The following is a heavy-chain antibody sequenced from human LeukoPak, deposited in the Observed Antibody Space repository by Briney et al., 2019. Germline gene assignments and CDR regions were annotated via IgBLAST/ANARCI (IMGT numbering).Heavy chain of an antibody. Sequence: AGRSLRLSCAASGFTFSSYGMHWVRQAPGKGLEWVAVIWYDGSNKYYADSVKGRFTISRDNSKNTLYLQMNSLRAEDTAVYYCTRGAYSSGPFDPWGQGTLVTVSS. D-gene: IGHD6-19*01. CDR3: TRGAYSSGPFDP. CDR2: IWYDGSNK. V-gene: IGHV3-33*01. CDR1: GFTFSSYG. J-gene: IGHJ5*02.